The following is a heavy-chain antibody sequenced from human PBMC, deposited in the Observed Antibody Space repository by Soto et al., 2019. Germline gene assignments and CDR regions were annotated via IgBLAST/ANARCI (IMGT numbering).Heavy chain of an antibody. CDR1: GGSISSYY. CDR3: ARDHPHSYGVYYFDY. V-gene: IGHV4-59*01. CDR2: IYYSGST. J-gene: IGHJ4*02. Sequence: TLSLTCTVSGGSISSYYWSWIRQPPGKGLEWIGYIYYSGSTNYNPSLKSRVTISVDTSKNQFSLKVNSVTAADTAVYYCARDHPHSYGVYYFDYWGQGTPVTVSS. D-gene: IGHD5-18*01.